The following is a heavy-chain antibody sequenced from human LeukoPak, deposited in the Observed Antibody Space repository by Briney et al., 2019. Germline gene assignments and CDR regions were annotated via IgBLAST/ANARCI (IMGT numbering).Heavy chain of an antibody. CDR3: ARHDGD. D-gene: IGHD4-17*01. V-gene: IGHV4-59*08. J-gene: IGHJ4*02. Sequence: SETLSLTCTVSGGSITGNYWSWSRQPPGKGLEWIGYIYNSETTNYNPSLKNRVTISIDTSKNQSSLKLSSVTAADTAVYYCARHDGDWGQGILVTVSS. CDR1: GGSITGNY. CDR2: IYNSETT.